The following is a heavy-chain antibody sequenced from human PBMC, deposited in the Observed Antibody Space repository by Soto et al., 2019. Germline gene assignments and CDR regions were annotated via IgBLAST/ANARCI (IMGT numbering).Heavy chain of an antibody. J-gene: IGHJ5*02. V-gene: IGHV1-69*02. CDR3: ARGDYRYNWFDP. CDR2: IIPILGIA. CDR1: GGTFSSYT. D-gene: IGHD4-4*01. Sequence: QVQLVQSGAEVKKPGSSVKVSCKASGGTFSSYTISWVRQAPGQGLEWMGRIIPILGIANYAQKFQGRVTITADKSTSTAYMDLSSLRSEDTAVYYCARGDYRYNWFDPWGQGTLVTVSS.